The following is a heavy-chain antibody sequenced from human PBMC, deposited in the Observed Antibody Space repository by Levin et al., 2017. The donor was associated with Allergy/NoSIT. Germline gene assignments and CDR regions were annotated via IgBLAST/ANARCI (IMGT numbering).Heavy chain of an antibody. CDR2: ISSSSSYI. Sequence: GGSLRLSCAASGFTFSSYSMNWVRQAPGKGLEWVSSISSSSSYIYYADLVKGRFTISRDNAKNSLYLQMNSLRAEDTAVYYCAVNRGPTTEFDPWGQGTLVTVSS. V-gene: IGHV3-21*01. J-gene: IGHJ5*02. CDR3: AVNRGPTTEFDP. D-gene: IGHD1-1*01. CDR1: GFTFSSYS.